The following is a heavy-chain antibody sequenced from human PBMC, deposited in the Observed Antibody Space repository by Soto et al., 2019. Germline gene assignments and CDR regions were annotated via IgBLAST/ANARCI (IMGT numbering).Heavy chain of an antibody. CDR2: IYYSGNT. CDR1: GGSIVTGSYY. Sequence: PSETLSLTCAVSGGSIVTGSYYWGWIRHPPGKGLEWLGHIYYSGNTYYPPSLKSRVTISVDTSKNQFSLRLSSVTAADTAVYYCARLPEEYKYYGMDVWGQGTTFTVSS. V-gene: IGHV4-39*01. CDR3: ARLPEEYKYYGMDV. J-gene: IGHJ6*02. D-gene: IGHD1-1*01.